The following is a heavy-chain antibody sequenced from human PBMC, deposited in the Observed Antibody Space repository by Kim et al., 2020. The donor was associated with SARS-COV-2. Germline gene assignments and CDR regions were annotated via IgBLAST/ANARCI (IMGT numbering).Heavy chain of an antibody. CDR3: ARGGSSGSSLFDY. CDR2: IYYSGST. V-gene: IGHV4-39*07. D-gene: IGHD1-26*01. Sequence: ETLSLTCTVSGGSISSSSYYWGWIRQPPGKGLEWIGSIYYSGSTYYNPSLKSRVTISVDTSKNQFSLKLSSVTAADTAVYYCARGGSSGSSLFDYRGQGT. J-gene: IGHJ4*02. CDR1: GGSISSSSYY.